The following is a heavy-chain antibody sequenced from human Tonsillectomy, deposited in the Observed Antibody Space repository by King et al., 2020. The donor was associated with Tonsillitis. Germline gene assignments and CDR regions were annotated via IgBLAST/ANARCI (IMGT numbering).Heavy chain of an antibody. V-gene: IGHV3-23*04. CDR1: GFTFISCV. D-gene: IGHD4-17*01. Sequence: VQLVESGGDLVQPGGSLRLSCAASGFTFISCVMSWVRQAPGKGLEWVSGISGMGGSTNFADSVKGRFTISRDNSKNTVYLQMNSLRAEDTAVYYCAKKFGDYMGDAFDIWGQGTMVTVSS. J-gene: IGHJ3*02. CDR3: AKKFGDYMGDAFDI. CDR2: ISGMGGST.